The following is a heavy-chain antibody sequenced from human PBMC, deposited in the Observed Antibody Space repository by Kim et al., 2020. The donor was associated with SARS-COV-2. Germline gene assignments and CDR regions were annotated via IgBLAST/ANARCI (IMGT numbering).Heavy chain of an antibody. J-gene: IGHJ4*02. Sequence: SETRPLTCTVSGYSISSGYYWGWIRQPPGKGLEWIGSIYHSGSTYYNPSLKSRVTISVDTSKNQFSLKLSSVTAADTAVYYCARDDYDSSGYSPDLFDYWGQGTLVTVSS. D-gene: IGHD3-22*01. V-gene: IGHV4-38-2*02. CDR1: GYSISSGYY. CDR2: IYHSGST. CDR3: ARDDYDSSGYSPDLFDY.